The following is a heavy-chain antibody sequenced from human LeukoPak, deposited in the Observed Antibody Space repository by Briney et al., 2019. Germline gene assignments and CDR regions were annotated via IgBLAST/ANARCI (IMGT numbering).Heavy chain of an antibody. CDR1: GFTFSSYS. CDR3: ARDGVAVAGLDY. V-gene: IGHV3-21*01. Sequence: GGSLRLSCAASGFTFSSYSMNWVRQAPGKGLEWVSSISSSSSYIYYADSVKGRFTISRDNAKNSLYLQMNSVRAEDTAVYYCARDGVAVAGLDYWGQGTLVTVSS. J-gene: IGHJ4*02. CDR2: ISSSSSYI. D-gene: IGHD6-19*01.